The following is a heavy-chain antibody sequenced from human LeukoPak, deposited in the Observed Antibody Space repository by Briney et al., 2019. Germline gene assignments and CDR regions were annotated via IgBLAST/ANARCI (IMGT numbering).Heavy chain of an antibody. V-gene: IGHV3-30*02. CDR1: GFTFSSYG. CDR3: AKESPRTTVTTYFQH. Sequence: PGGSLRLSCAASGFTFSSYGMHWVRQAPGKGLEWVAVIWYDGSNKYYADSVKGRFTISRDNSKNTLYLQMNSLRAEDTAVYYCAKESPRTTVTTYFQHWGQGTLVTVSS. CDR2: IWYDGSNK. J-gene: IGHJ1*01. D-gene: IGHD4-17*01.